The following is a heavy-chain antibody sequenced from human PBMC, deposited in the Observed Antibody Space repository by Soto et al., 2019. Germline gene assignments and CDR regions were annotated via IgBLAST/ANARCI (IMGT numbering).Heavy chain of an antibody. CDR1: GGSISRGGFS. J-gene: IGHJ4*02. Sequence: QLQLQESGAGLVKPSQTLSLTCAVSGGSISRGGFSWRWSRQPPGKGLEWIGYIYHNGSTSYNPSRKSRVTISVERSKTRVSNKLSSVTAADTAVYYCARVVFDFWSGTSQYDFDYWGQGTLVTVSS. CDR3: ARVVFDFWSGTSQYDFDY. D-gene: IGHD3-3*01. V-gene: IGHV4-30-2*01. CDR2: IYHNGST.